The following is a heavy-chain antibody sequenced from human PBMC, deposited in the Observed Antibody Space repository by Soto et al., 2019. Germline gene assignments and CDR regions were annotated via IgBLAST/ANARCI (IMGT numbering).Heavy chain of an antibody. CDR2: ISSSSSYI. CDR1: GFTFSSYS. V-gene: IGHV3-21*01. D-gene: IGHD2-2*03. J-gene: IGHJ5*02. Sequence: PEESLRLSCAASGFTFSSYSMNWVRQAPGKGLEWVSSISSSSSYIYYADSVKGRFTISRDNAKNSLYLQMNSLRAEDTAVYYCARDAGYCSSTSCLNWFDPWGQGTLVTVSS. CDR3: ARDAGYCSSTSCLNWFDP.